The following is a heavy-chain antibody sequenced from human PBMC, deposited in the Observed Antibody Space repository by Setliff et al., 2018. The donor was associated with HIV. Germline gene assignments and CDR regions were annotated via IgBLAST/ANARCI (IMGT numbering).Heavy chain of an antibody. V-gene: IGHV4-31*03. D-gene: IGHD3-10*01. Sequence: SETLSLTCTVSGGSISSGGYYWSWIRQQPGKGLEWIGYIYYSGSTYYNPSLKSRVTISVDTSKNQFSLKLSSVTAADTAVYYCARGSFIGDYYYFDYWGQGTLVTVSS. CDR2: IYYSGST. CDR1: GGSISSGGYY. J-gene: IGHJ4*02. CDR3: ARGSFIGDYYYFDY.